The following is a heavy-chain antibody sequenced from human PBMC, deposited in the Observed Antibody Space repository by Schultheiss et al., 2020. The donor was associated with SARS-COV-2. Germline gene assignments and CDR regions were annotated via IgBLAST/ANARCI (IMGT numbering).Heavy chain of an antibody. CDR2: IYYSGST. D-gene: IGHD3-3*01. V-gene: IGHV4-59*08. CDR3: ARLPGVLRFLRFDP. CDR1: GGSISSYY. Sequence: GSLRLSCTVSGGSISSYYWSWIRQPPGKGLEWIGYIYYSGSTNYNPSLKSRVTISVDTSKNQFSLKLSSVTAADTAVYYCARLPGVLRFLRFDPWGQGTLVTVSS. J-gene: IGHJ5*02.